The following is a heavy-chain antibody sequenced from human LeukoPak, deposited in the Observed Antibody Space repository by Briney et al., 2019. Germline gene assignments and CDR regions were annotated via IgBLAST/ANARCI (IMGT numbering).Heavy chain of an antibody. Sequence: PGGSLRLSCAASGFTFSNAWMSWVRQAPGKGLEWVGRIKSKTDGGTTDYAAPVKGRFTISRDDSKNTLYLQMNSLKTEDTAVYYCTTDRRLRGRHFDYWGQGTLVTVSS. CDR1: GFTFSNAW. CDR3: TTDRRLRGRHFDY. V-gene: IGHV3-15*01. J-gene: IGHJ4*02. CDR2: IKSKTDGGTT. D-gene: IGHD3-3*01.